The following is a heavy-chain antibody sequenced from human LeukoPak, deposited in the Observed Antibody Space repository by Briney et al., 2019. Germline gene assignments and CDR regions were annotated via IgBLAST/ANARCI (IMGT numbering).Heavy chain of an antibody. Sequence: GGSLRLSCAASGLTFSSYSVNWVRQAPGKGLEWVSYISSSSSTIYYADSVKGRFTISRDNAKNSLYLQMNSLRAEDTAVYYCARDQGGMVSYWGQGTLVTVSS. CDR3: ARDQGGMVSY. J-gene: IGHJ4*02. D-gene: IGHD2-8*01. CDR2: ISSSSSTI. CDR1: GLTFSSYS. V-gene: IGHV3-48*01.